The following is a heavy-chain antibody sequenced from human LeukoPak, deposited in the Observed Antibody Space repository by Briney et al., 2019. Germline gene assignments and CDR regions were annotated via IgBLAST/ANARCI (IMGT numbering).Heavy chain of an antibody. CDR3: AKGNSGSYFPLYYYYYMDV. D-gene: IGHD1-26*01. Sequence: GGSLRLSCTVSGFTVSSNSMSWVRQAPGKGLEWVSAISGSGGSTYYADSVKGRFTISRDNSKNTLYLQMNSLRAEDTAVYYCAKGNSGSYFPLYYYYYMDVWGKGTTVTISS. J-gene: IGHJ6*03. CDR2: ISGSGGST. CDR1: GFTVSSNS. V-gene: IGHV3-23*01.